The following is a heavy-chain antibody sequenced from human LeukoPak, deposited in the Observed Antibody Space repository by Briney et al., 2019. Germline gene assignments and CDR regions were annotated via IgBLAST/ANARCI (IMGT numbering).Heavy chain of an antibody. CDR3: TTGGAFDY. D-gene: IGHD1-26*01. V-gene: IGHV3-49*04. Sequence: PGRSLRLSCTASGFSFGDNAMSWVRQAPGKGLEWVGFIRSKAQGGTTQYAAPVKGRFTISRDDSKNTLYLQMNSLKTEDTAVYYCTTGGAFDYWGQGTLVTVSS. J-gene: IGHJ4*02. CDR1: GFSFGDNA. CDR2: IRSKAQGGTT.